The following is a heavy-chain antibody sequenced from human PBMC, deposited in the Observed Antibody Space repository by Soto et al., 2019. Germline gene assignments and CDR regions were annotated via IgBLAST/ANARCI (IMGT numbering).Heavy chain of an antibody. Sequence: GGSLRLSCAASGFTFSSYAMSWVRQAPGKGLEWVSAISGSGGSTYYADSVKGRFTISRDNSKNTLYLQMNSLRAEDTAVYYCAKDDSWYSSGWYNYWGQGTLVTVSS. J-gene: IGHJ4*02. CDR2: ISGSGGST. V-gene: IGHV3-23*01. CDR1: GFTFSSYA. CDR3: AKDDSWYSSGWYNY. D-gene: IGHD6-19*01.